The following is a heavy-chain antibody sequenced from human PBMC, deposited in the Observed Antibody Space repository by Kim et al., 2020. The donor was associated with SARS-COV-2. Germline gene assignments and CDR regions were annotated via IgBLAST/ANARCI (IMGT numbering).Heavy chain of an antibody. CDR3: ARDFPSGGSGYECGGY. Sequence: GGSLRLSCAASGFTFNSYWMSWVRQAPGKGLEWVANITQDGSERYYVDSVKGRFTISRDNAKNSLYLQMNSLRAEDTAVYYCARDFPSGGSGYECGGYWGQGTLVTVSS. D-gene: IGHD2-15*01. CDR2: ITQDGSER. J-gene: IGHJ1*01. CDR1: GFTFNSYW. V-gene: IGHV3-7*01.